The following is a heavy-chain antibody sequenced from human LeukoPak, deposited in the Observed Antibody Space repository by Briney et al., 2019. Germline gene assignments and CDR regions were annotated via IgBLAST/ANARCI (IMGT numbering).Heavy chain of an antibody. D-gene: IGHD3-10*02. CDR3: AELGITMIGGV. V-gene: IGHV3-48*04. J-gene: IGHJ6*04. Sequence: PGGSLRLSCAASGFTFSTYWMTWVRQAPGKGLEWVSYISSSGSTIYYADSVKGRFTISRDNAKNSLYLQMNSLRAEDTAVYYCAELGITMIGGVWGKGTTVTISS. CDR1: GFTFSTYW. CDR2: ISSSGSTI.